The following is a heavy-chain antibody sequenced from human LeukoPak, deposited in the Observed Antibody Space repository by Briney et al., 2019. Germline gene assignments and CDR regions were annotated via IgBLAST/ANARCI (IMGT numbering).Heavy chain of an antibody. V-gene: IGHV1-46*01. D-gene: IGHD5-24*01. CDR3: ASGYKTVSVFDH. Sequence: SVNVSCKASGYTFTTYYMHWVRQAPGQGLVWMGLINSSGGGTRYAQKFQGRVTMTRDTSTSTVYMELSSLRSEDTAVYYCASGYKTVSVFDHWGQGTLVTVSS. CDR1: GYTFTTYY. CDR2: INSSGGGT. J-gene: IGHJ4*02.